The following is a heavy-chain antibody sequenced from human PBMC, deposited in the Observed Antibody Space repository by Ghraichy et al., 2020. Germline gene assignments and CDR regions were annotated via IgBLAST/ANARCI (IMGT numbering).Heavy chain of an antibody. D-gene: IGHD5-12*01. CDR2: INHSGST. CDR3: ARRRAPIVATWKPLNYFDY. CDR1: GGSFSGYY. Sequence: SETLSLTCAVYGGSFSGYYWSWIRQPPGKGLEWIGEINHSGSTNYNPSLKSRVTISVDTSKNQFSLKLSSVTAADTAVYYCARRRAPIVATWKPLNYFDYWGQGTLVTVSS. V-gene: IGHV4-34*01. J-gene: IGHJ4*02.